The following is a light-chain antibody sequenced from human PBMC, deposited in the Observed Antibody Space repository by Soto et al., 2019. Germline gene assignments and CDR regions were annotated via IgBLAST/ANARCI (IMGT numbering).Light chain of an antibody. Sequence: DIVMTQSPDSLAVSLGERATINCKSSQSVLYSSNNKNYLAGYRQKPGQPPKLLIYWASIRESGVPDRISGSGSGTDFTLTISSLQAEDVAVYYCQQYYSTPPYTFGQGTKLEIK. CDR2: WAS. CDR1: QSVLYSSNNKNY. CDR3: QQYYSTPPYT. V-gene: IGKV4-1*01. J-gene: IGKJ2*01.